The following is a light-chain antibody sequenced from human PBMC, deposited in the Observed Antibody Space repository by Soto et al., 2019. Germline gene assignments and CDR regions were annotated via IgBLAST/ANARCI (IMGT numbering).Light chain of an antibody. CDR1: QSVSSNY. CDR3: QQYGSVYT. Sequence: VLTQSPGTLSLSPGERATLSCRASQSVSSNYLAWYQHRPGQAPRLLIYGASTRATGIPDRFSGSGSGTDFTLTISRLEPEDFAVYYCQQYGSVYTFGQGTKLEIK. V-gene: IGKV3-20*01. J-gene: IGKJ2*01. CDR2: GAS.